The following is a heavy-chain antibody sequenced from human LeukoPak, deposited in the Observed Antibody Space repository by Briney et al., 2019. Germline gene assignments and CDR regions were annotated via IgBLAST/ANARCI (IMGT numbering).Heavy chain of an antibody. D-gene: IGHD6-19*01. CDR3: ARERGEEYSSGWYKTNFFDT. Sequence: SSETLSLTCTVSSDFFSSVTDYWAWIRQPPGKGLEWIASGDYSGGTYYNPSLESRVAISADMSKNQISLKLSSVTAADTALYYCARERGEEYSSGWYKTNFFDTWGQGTRVTVSS. V-gene: IGHV4-39*07. CDR2: GDYSGGT. CDR1: SDFFSSVTDY. J-gene: IGHJ4*02.